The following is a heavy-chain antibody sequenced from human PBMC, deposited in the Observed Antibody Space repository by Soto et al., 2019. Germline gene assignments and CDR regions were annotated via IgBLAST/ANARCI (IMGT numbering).Heavy chain of an antibody. D-gene: IGHD3-3*01. CDR1: GFTFSSYG. V-gene: IGHV3-30*03. J-gene: IGHJ6*02. CDR3: ARNARRDWSGLSGPYYYYGMDV. CDR2: ISYDGSNK. Sequence: GGSLRLSCAASGFTFSSYGMHWVRQAPGKGLEWVAVISYDGSNKYYADSVKGRFTISRDNSKNTLYLQMNGLRAEDTAVYYCARNARRDWSGLSGPYYYYGMDVWGQGTTVTVSS.